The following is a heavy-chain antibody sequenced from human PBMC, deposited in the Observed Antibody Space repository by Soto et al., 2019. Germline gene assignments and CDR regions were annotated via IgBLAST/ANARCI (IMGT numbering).Heavy chain of an antibody. CDR2: IYYSGST. CDR3: ARISSGTSFRFDY. V-gene: IGHV4-39*01. J-gene: IGHJ4*02. Sequence: QLQLQESGPGLVKPSETLSLTCTVSGGSISSSSYYWGWIRQPPGKGLEWIGSIYYSGSTYYNPSLKSRVTISVDKSKNQFSLTLSSVTAADTAVYYCARISSGTSFRFDYWGQGTLVTVSS. D-gene: IGHD3-22*01. CDR1: GGSISSSSYY.